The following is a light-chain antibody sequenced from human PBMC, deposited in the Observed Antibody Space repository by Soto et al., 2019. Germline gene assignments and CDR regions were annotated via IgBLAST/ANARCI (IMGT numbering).Light chain of an antibody. V-gene: IGKV3-15*01. CDR2: RAS. Sequence: VMTKSASALSVSHGERATLSCRASQNVGGSVAWYQQKPGQAPRLLIYRASTRATGIPARFSGSGSGTEFTLTISSLQSEDFAIYYCHQSRTFAQGGKL. CDR3: HQSRT. CDR1: QNVGGS. J-gene: IGKJ2*01.